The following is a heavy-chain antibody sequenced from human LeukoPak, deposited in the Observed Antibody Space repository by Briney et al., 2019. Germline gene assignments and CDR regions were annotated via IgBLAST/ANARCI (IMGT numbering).Heavy chain of an antibody. D-gene: IGHD6-19*01. CDR1: GYSISSGYF. CDR3: ARREGGQWLGYYYYYYMDV. CDR2: IYNSGST. V-gene: IGHV4-38-2*02. J-gene: IGHJ6*03. Sequence: SETLSLTCTVSGYSISSGYFWGWIRQPPGKGLEWIGTIYNSGSTYYNASLESRVTISVDTSKNQFSLKLSSVTAADTAVYYCARREGGQWLGYYYYYYMDVWGKGTTVTVSS.